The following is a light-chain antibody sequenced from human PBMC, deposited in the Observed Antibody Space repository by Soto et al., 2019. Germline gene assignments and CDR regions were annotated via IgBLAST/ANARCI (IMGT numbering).Light chain of an antibody. CDR1: SSDVGGYNY. Sequence: QSALTQPASVSGSPGQSITISCTGTSSDVGGYNYVSWYQQHPGKAPKLMIYDVSNRPSGVSNRFSGSKSGNTASLTISGLQAEDEADYYCSPYTSSSTSYVFGTGTKVTV. CDR2: DVS. CDR3: SPYTSSSTSYV. V-gene: IGLV2-14*01. J-gene: IGLJ1*01.